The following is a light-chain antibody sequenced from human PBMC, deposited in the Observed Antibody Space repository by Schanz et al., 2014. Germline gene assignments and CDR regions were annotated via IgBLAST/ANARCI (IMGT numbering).Light chain of an antibody. V-gene: IGKV3D-20*02. CDR3: QQRSNWPPLT. CDR1: QSVSSSY. CDR2: DVS. Sequence: EIVLTQSPGTLSLSPGERATLSCRASQSVSSSYLAWYQQKPGQAPRLLIYDVSNRATGIPARFSGSGSGADFTLTITSLEPEDFAVYYCQQRSNWPPLTFGGGTKVEIK. J-gene: IGKJ4*01.